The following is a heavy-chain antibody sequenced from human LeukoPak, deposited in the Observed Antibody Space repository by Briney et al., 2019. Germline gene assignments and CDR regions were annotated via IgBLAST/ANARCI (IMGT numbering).Heavy chain of an antibody. V-gene: IGHV4-34*01. CDR2: INHSGST. J-gene: IGHJ4*02. CDR3: ARGRGMVRGVIAPGL. Sequence: GSLRLSCAASGFTFSSYAMSWVRQAPGKGLEWIGEINHSGSTNYNPSLKSRVTISVDTSKNQFSLKLSSVTAADTAVYYCARGRGMVRGVIAPGLWGQGTLVTVSS. CDR1: GFTFSSYA. D-gene: IGHD3-10*01.